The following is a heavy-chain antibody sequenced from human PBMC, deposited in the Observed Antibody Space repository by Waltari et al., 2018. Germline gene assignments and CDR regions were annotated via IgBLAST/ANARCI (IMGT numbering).Heavy chain of an antibody. CDR1: GFTFSSYW. Sequence: EVQLVESGGGLVQPGGSLRLSCAASGFTFSSYWMHWVRQGPGKGLVWVSRISGTGSNTNYADSVRGRFTISRDNAKNTLYLQMNSLTAEDTAVYYCAKYSSSSGGANWYFDLWGRGTLVTVSS. CDR2: ISGTGSNT. D-gene: IGHD6-13*01. CDR3: AKYSSSSGGANWYFDL. J-gene: IGHJ2*01. V-gene: IGHV3-74*01.